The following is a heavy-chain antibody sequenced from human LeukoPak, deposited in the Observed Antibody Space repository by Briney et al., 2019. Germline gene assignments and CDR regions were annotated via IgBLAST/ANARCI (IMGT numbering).Heavy chain of an antibody. D-gene: IGHD3-10*01. Sequence: GGSLRLSCAASGFTLSSYWMHWVRQAPGKGLVWVSRINSDGSSTSYADSVKGRFTISRDNAKNTLYLQMNSLRAEDTAVYYCARDYYRDYFDYWGQGTLVTVSS. V-gene: IGHV3-74*01. CDR2: INSDGSST. CDR1: GFTLSSYW. CDR3: ARDYYRDYFDY. J-gene: IGHJ4*02.